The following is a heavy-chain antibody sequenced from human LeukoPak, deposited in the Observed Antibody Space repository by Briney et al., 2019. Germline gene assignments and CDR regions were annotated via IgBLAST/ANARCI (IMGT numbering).Heavy chain of an antibody. V-gene: IGHV3-48*01. J-gene: IGHJ4*02. CDR2: ISSSSSTI. D-gene: IGHD1-7*01. CDR1: GFTFSSYS. CDR3: ARARYNWNYVGLDY. Sequence: GGSLRLSCAASGFTFSSYSMNWVRQAPGKGLEWVSYISSSSSTIYYADSVKGRLTISRDNAKNSLYLQMNSLRAEDTAVYYCARARYNWNYVGLDYWGQGTLVTVSS.